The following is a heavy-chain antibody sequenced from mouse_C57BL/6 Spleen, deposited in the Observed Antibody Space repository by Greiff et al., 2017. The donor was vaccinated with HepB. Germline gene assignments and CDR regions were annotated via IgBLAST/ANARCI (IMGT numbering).Heavy chain of an antibody. CDR2: IYPRSGNT. CDR1: GYTFTSYG. V-gene: IGHV1-81*01. CDR3: ARGDYSNPRGFAY. D-gene: IGHD2-5*01. Sequence: VQLQQSGAELARPGASVKLSCKASGYTFTSYGISWVKQRTGQGLEWIGEIYPRSGNTYYNEKFKGKATLTADKSSSTAYMELRSLTSEDSAVYFCARGDYSNPRGFAYWGQGTLVTVSA. J-gene: IGHJ3*01.